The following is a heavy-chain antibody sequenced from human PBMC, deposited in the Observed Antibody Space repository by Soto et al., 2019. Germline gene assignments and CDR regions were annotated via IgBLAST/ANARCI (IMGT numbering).Heavy chain of an antibody. V-gene: IGHV1-69*13. CDR2: IIPIFGTA. Sequence: GASVKVSCKASGGTFSSYAIIWVRQAPGQGLEWMGGIIPIFGTANYAQKFQGRVTITADESTSTAYMELSSLRSEDTAVYYCATTVAHTLDYWGQGTLVTVSS. CDR3: ATTVAHTLDY. CDR1: GGTFSSYA. D-gene: IGHD2-2*02. J-gene: IGHJ4*02.